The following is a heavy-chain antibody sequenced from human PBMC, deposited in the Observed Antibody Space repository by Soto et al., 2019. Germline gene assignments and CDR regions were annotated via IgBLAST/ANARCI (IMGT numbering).Heavy chain of an antibody. Sequence: GGSLRLSCAASGFTLSTYWMTWVRQAPGKGLEWVANINQDGSVKYYVDSVKGRFTISRDNAKNSLFLQMSSLRAEDTAVYYCERAVASAGSYWGQGTQVTVSS. CDR1: GFTLSTYW. V-gene: IGHV3-7*01. CDR3: ERAVASAGSY. CDR2: INQDGSVK. D-gene: IGHD6-13*01. J-gene: IGHJ4*02.